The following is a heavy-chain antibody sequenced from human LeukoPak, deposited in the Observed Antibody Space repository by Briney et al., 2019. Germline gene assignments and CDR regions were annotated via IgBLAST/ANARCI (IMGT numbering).Heavy chain of an antibody. J-gene: IGHJ5*02. CDR1: GYTFTGYY. V-gene: IGHV1-2*02. CDR3: ARVEVRYFDWLLSAIDP. D-gene: IGHD3-9*01. CDR2: INPNSGGT. Sequence: EASVKVSCKASGYTFTGYYMHWVRQAPGQGLEWMGWINPNSGGTNYAQKFQGRVTMTRDTSISTAYMELSRLRSDDTAVYYCARVEVRYFDWLLSAIDPWGQGTLVTVSS.